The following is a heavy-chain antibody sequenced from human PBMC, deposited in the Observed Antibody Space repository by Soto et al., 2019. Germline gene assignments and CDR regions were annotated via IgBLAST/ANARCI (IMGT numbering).Heavy chain of an antibody. CDR3: AKVLYSGYDMILDS. V-gene: IGHV3-23*01. CDR1: GITFSSYA. CDR2: IGSSDGKT. Sequence: GGSLRLSCTASGITFSSYAMSWVRQAPGKGLEWVSAIGSSDGKTYYADSVKGRFTISRDNSMNTLYLQMNSLRAEDTAVYYCAKVLYSGYDMILDSWGQGTLVTVSS. D-gene: IGHD5-12*01. J-gene: IGHJ4*02.